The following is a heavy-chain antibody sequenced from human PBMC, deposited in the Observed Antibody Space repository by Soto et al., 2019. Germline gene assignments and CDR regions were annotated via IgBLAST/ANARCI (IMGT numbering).Heavy chain of an antibody. J-gene: IGHJ6*02. V-gene: IGHV1-69*13. CDR1: GGTFSSYA. D-gene: IGHD3-10*01. Sequence: GASVKVSCKASGGTFSSYAISWVRQAPGQGLEWMGGIIPIFGTANYAQKFQGRVTITADESTSTAYMELSSLRFEDTAVYYCARGSRRSYGSGSQRGRYYYYGMDVWGQGTTVTVSS. CDR3: ARGSRRSYGSGSQRGRYYYYGMDV. CDR2: IIPIFGTA.